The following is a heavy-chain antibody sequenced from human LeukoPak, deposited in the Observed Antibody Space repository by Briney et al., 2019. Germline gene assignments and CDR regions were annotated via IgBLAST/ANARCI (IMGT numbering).Heavy chain of an antibody. CDR1: GGSIRNSSYF. V-gene: IGHV4-39*07. J-gene: IGHJ4*02. D-gene: IGHD6-13*01. Sequence: SETLSLTCTVSGGSIRNSSYFWGWIRQAPGKGLEWIGSAYFSGSTYYNPSLKSRVTMSVDTSKNQFSLKLSSVTAADTAVYYCARAGYSSSWYYFDYWGQGTLVTVSS. CDR2: AYFSGST. CDR3: ARAGYSSSWYYFDY.